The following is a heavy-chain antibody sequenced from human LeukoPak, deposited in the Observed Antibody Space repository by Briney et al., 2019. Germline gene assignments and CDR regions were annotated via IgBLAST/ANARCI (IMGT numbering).Heavy chain of an antibody. Sequence: GGSLRLSCAVFGSGFPFSKAWMSWVRQAPGRGLEWVGRIKSKTDGGTTDYAAPVKGRFTILRDDSKNTLYLQMNSLKTEDTAVYYCTTVGIWNIITGGDRWGQGTLVAVSS. V-gene: IGHV3-15*01. J-gene: IGHJ5*02. CDR2: IKSKTDGGTT. CDR1: GFPFSKAW. D-gene: IGHD1/OR15-1a*01. CDR3: TTVGIWNIITGGDR.